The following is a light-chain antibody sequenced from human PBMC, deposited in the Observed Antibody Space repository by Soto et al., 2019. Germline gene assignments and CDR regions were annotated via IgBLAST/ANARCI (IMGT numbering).Light chain of an antibody. J-gene: IGKJ5*01. CDR1: RSVSSY. CDR2: DAS. CDR3: QQRSNWPLT. V-gene: IGKV3-11*01. Sequence: EIVLTQSPATLSFCARASFTLSSRASRSVSSYLAWYQQKPGQAPRLLIYDASNRPTDTPARFSGSGSGTDFTLTISSLEPEDFAVYYCQQRSNWPLTFGQGTRLEIK.